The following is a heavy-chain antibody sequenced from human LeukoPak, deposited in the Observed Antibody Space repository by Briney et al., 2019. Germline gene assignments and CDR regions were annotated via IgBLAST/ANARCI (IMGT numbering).Heavy chain of an antibody. CDR1: GYTFTGYY. CDR2: INPNSGGT. V-gene: IGHV1-2*02. D-gene: IGHD3-10*01. J-gene: IGHJ5*02. Sequence: GASVKVSCKASGYTFTGYYMHWERQAPGQGLEWMGWINPNSGGTNYAQKSQGRVTMTRDTSISTAYMELSRLRSDDTAVYYCARDRTPLYYYGSGSYLYNWFDPWGQGTLVTVSS. CDR3: ARDRTPLYYYGSGSYLYNWFDP.